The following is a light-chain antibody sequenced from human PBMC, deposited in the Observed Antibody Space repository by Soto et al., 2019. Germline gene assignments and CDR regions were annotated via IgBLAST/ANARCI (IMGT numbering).Light chain of an antibody. V-gene: IGKV1-5*03. J-gene: IGKJ1*01. Sequence: DIQMTQSPSTLSASVGDRVTITCRASQSITDWLAWYQQKPGKAPKFLIYKASNLEGGVPSRFSGSVSGTEFTLTISSVQPDDFPTYYSQYWDDYSWTFGQGTKVEIK. CDR1: QSITDW. CDR3: QYWDDYSWT. CDR2: KAS.